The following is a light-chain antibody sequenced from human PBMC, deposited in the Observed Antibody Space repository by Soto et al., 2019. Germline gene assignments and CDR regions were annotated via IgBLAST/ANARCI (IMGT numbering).Light chain of an antibody. J-gene: IGLJ3*02. V-gene: IGLV2-8*01. CDR1: SSDVGGYNY. Sequence: QSALTQPPSASGSPGQSVTISCTGTSSDVGGYNYVSWYQHHPGRAPKLIIYDVNERPSGVPDRFSASKSGNTASLTVSGLQAEDEADYYCSSYAGSKNGVFGGGTKLTVL. CDR2: DVN. CDR3: SSYAGSKNGV.